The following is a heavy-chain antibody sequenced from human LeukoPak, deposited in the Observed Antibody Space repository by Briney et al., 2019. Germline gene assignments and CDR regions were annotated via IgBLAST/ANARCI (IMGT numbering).Heavy chain of an antibody. Sequence: GGSLRLSCAASGFTFSSYAMHWVRQAPGKGLEWVAVISYDGSNKYYADSVKGRFTISRDNSKNTLYLQMNSLRAEDTAVYYCARDGGRTSSDAVETWGQGTMVIVSS. CDR2: ISYDGSNK. J-gene: IGHJ3*02. CDR1: GFTFSSYA. V-gene: IGHV3-30-3*01. CDR3: ARDGGRTSSDAVET. D-gene: IGHD2-2*01.